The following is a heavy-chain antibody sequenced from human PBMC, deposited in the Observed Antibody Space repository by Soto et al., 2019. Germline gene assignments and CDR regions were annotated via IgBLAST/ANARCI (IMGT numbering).Heavy chain of an antibody. Sequence: QVQLVQSGAEVKKPGASVKVSCKASGYPFTSFYMHWVRQAPGQGLEWMGIINPSDGTTYYPQKFQGRVTMTRDTSTTTVYMDLSLRYEDTAVYYCARVSPFLTGPDYWGQGTLVTVSS. J-gene: IGHJ4*02. D-gene: IGHD3-9*01. CDR3: ARVSPFLTGPDY. CDR2: INPSDGTT. CDR1: GYPFTSFY. V-gene: IGHV1-46*03.